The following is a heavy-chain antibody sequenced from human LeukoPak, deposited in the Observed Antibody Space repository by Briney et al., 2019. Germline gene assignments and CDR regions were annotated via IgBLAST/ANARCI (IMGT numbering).Heavy chain of an antibody. CDR2: INAGNGDT. V-gene: IGHV1-3*01. Sequence: ASVKVSCKASGYTFTSYAVQWVRQAPGQRLEWMGWINAGNGDTKYSQKFQGRVTITRNTSISTAYMELRSLRSDDTAVYYCARVRGSLYDSSGYLDYWGQGTLVTVSS. CDR3: ARVRGSLYDSSGYLDY. D-gene: IGHD3-22*01. CDR1: GYTFTSYA. J-gene: IGHJ4*02.